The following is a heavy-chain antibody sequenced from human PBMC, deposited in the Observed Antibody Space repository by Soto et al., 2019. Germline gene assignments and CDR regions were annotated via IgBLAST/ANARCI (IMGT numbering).Heavy chain of an antibody. CDR1: GYTFTSYA. Sequence: GXSVKVSCKASGYTFTSYAMHWVRQAPGQRLEWMGWINAGNGNTKYSQKFQGRVTITRDTSASTAYMELSSLRSEDTAVYYCAIPYYDILTGEAPFDYWGQGTLVTVSS. CDR3: AIPYYDILTGEAPFDY. D-gene: IGHD3-9*01. V-gene: IGHV1-3*01. CDR2: INAGNGNT. J-gene: IGHJ4*02.